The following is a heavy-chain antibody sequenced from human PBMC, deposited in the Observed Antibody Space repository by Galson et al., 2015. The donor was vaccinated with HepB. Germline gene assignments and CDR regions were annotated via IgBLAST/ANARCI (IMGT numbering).Heavy chain of an antibody. Sequence: SGAEVKKPGESLRISCKGSGYSFASYWISWVRQMPGKGLEWMGRIDPSDSYTNYSPSFQGHVTISADKSISTAYLQWSSLKASDTAMYYCARHTQFIAVVDYWGQGTLVTVSS. D-gene: IGHD6-19*01. CDR3: ARHTQFIAVVDY. V-gene: IGHV5-10-1*01. CDR1: GYSFASYW. CDR2: IDPSDSYT. J-gene: IGHJ4*02.